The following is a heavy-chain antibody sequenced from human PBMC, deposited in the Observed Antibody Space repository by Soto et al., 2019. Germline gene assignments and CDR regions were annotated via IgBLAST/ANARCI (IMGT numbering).Heavy chain of an antibody. D-gene: IGHD3-3*01. Sequence: SETLSLTCTVSGGSISSGDYYWSWIRQPPGKGLEWIGYIYYSGSTYYNPSLKSRVTISVDTSKNQFSLKLSSVTAADTAVYYCARVYYDFWSGYFWFDPWGQGTLVTVSS. CDR1: GGSISSGDYY. CDR3: ARVYYDFWSGYFWFDP. J-gene: IGHJ5*02. V-gene: IGHV4-30-4*01. CDR2: IYYSGST.